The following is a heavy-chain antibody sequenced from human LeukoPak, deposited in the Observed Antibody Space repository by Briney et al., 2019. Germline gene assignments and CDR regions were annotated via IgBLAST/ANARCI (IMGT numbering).Heavy chain of an antibody. CDR3: TRSGYRHPYHFDS. J-gene: IGHJ4*02. V-gene: IGHV3-53*01. CDR1: RFSVRTTY. CDR2: LYTGGGT. Sequence: GGSLRLSCAVSRFSVRTTYMSWVRQSPGKGLEWVSVLYTGGGTDHADSVKGRFTISRDNSKNTLSLQMNSLRVEDTAIYYCTRSGYRHPYHFDSWGQGTLVTVSS. D-gene: IGHD3-22*01.